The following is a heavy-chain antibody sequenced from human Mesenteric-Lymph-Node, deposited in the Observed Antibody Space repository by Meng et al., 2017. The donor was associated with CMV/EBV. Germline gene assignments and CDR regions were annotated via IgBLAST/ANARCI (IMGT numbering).Heavy chain of an antibody. D-gene: IGHD3-22*01. Sequence: GSLRLSCTVSGGSISSGDYYWSWIRQPPGKGLEWIGYIYYSGSTNYNPSLKSRVTISVDTSKNQFSLKLTSVTAADTAVYYCARLPYYYDSSGYYYQAFDIWGQGTMVTVSS. CDR2: IYYSGST. CDR1: GGSISSGDYY. V-gene: IGHV4-61*08. J-gene: IGHJ3*02. CDR3: ARLPYYYDSSGYYYQAFDI.